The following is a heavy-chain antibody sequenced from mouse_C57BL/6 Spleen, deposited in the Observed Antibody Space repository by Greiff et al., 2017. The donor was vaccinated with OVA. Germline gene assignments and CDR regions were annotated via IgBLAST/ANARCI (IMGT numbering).Heavy chain of an antibody. CDR1: GYTFTDYY. Sequence: QVQLQQSGPELVKPGASVQISCKASGYTFTDYYINWVKQRPGQGLEWIGWIFPGSGSTYYNEKFKGKATLTVDKSSSTAYMLLSSLTSEDSAVYFWARDEAYDYGAGAMDYWGQGTSVTVSS. CDR2: IFPGSGST. V-gene: IGHV1-75*01. CDR3: ARDEAYDYGAGAMDY. D-gene: IGHD2-4*01. J-gene: IGHJ4*01.